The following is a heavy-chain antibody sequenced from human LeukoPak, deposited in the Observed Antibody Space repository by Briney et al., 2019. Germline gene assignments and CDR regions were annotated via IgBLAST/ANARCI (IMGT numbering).Heavy chain of an antibody. CDR1: GFSFSNYW. D-gene: IGHD1-26*01. Sequence: GGSLRLSCAASGFSFSNYWMHWVRQAPGKGLVWVSRISSDGSDTIYADSVKGRFTMSRDNAKNTLCLQMNSLRAEDTALYYCAKEWESGEIFKYWGEGTLFPVSS. J-gene: IGHJ4*02. CDR2: ISSDGSDT. CDR3: AKEWESGEIFKY. V-gene: IGHV3-74*01.